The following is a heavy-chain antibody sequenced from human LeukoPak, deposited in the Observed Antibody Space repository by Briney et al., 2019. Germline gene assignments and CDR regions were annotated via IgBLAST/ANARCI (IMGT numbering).Heavy chain of an antibody. CDR1: GYTFTGYY. V-gene: IGHV1-2*02. J-gene: IGHJ6*03. Sequence: ASVKVSCKASGYTFTGYYMHWVRQAPGQGLEWMGWINPISDDTNYAQKFQGRVTMTRGTSISTAYMELSSLRSEDTAVYYCARGESYSSSWAYYYYYYMDVWGKGTTVTISS. D-gene: IGHD6-13*01. CDR2: INPISDDT. CDR3: ARGESYSSSWAYYYYYYMDV.